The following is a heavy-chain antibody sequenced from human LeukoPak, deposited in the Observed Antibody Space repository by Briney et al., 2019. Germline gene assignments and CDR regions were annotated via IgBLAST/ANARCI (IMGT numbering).Heavy chain of an antibody. D-gene: IGHD5-24*01. CDR3: ARDGPDGYNTIDY. CDR1: GYTFTGYY. V-gene: IGHV1-2*02. J-gene: IGHJ4*02. Sequence: ASVTVSCKASGYTFTGYYMHWLRQAPGQGLEWMGWINPNSGGTNYAQKFQGRVTMTRDTSISTAYMELSRLRSDDTAVYYCARDGPDGYNTIDYWGQGTLVTVSS. CDR2: INPNSGGT.